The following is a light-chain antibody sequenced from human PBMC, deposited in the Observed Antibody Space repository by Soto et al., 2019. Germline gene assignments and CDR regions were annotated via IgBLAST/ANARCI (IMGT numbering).Light chain of an antibody. CDR2: DVT. CDR3: CSYAGSYSWV. CDR1: SSNVGGYNY. J-gene: IGLJ3*02. Sequence: QSALTQPRSVSGSPGQSVTISCTGTSSNVGGYNYVSWYQQHPGIAPQLIIYDVTTRPSGVPDRFSGSKSGNTASLTISGLQAEDEADYYCCSYAGSYSWVLGGGTKVTVL. V-gene: IGLV2-11*01.